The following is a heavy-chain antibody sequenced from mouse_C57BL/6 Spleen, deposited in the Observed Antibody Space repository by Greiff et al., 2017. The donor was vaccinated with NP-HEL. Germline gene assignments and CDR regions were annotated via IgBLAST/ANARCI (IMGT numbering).Heavy chain of an antibody. V-gene: IGHV5-9-1*02. J-gene: IGHJ2*01. CDR3: TRETQLAPDY. CDR1: GFTFSSYA. Sequence: DVMLVESGEGLVKPGGSLKLSCAASGFTFSSYAMSWVRQTPEKRLEWVAYISSGGDYIYYADTVKGRFTISRDNARNTLYLQMSSLKSEDTAMYYCTRETQLAPDYWGQGTTLTVSS. CDR2: ISSGGDYI. D-gene: IGHD6-1*01.